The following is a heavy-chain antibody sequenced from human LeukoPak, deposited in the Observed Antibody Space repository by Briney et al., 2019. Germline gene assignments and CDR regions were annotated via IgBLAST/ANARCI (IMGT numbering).Heavy chain of an antibody. D-gene: IGHD3-10*01. J-gene: IGHJ4*02. V-gene: IGHV1-8*02. CDR2: MNPNSGNT. Sequence: EASVKVSCKASGYTFTSYGISWVRQAPGQGLEWMGWMNPNSGNTGYAQKFQGRVTMTRNTSISTAYMELSSLRSEDTAVYYCARGRDLDYYGSGSYSDYWGQGTLVTVSS. CDR1: GYTFTSYG. CDR3: ARGRDLDYYGSGSYSDY.